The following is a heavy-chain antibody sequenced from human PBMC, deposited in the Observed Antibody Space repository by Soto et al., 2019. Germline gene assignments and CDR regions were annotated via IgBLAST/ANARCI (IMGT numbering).Heavy chain of an antibody. D-gene: IGHD3-22*01. V-gene: IGHV4-30-4*01. J-gene: IGHJ3*02. CDR2: IYYSGST. CDR1: GGSISSGDYY. Sequence: SETLSLTCTVSGGSISSGDYYWSWLRQPPGKGLEWIGYIYYSGSTYYNPSLKSRVTISVDTSKNQFSLKLSSVTAADTAVYYCARYYYDSSGYPADAFDIWGQGTMVTVSS. CDR3: ARYYYDSSGYPADAFDI.